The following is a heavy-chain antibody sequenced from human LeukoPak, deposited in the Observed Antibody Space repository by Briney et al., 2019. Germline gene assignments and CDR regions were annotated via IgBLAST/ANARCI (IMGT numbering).Heavy chain of an antibody. CDR2: ISSSSSYI. D-gene: IGHD6-19*01. CDR3: GRPGFSSGWYGY. J-gene: IGHJ4*02. CDR1: GFTFSSYS. V-gene: IGHV3-21*01. Sequence: KPGGSLRRSCAASGFTFSSYSMNWVRQAPGKGLEWVASISSSSSYIYYGDSVKGRFTPPRDNAKNSLYLQMNSLRAEGTAVYYCGRPGFSSGWYGYWGQGTLVTVSS.